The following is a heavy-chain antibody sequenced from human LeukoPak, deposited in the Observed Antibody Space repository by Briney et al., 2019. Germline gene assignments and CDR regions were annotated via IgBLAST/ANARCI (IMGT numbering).Heavy chain of an antibody. CDR3: ARARYCSSTSCAHHPPSNYGMDV. Sequence: PSETLSLTCAVYGGSFSGYYWSWIRQPPGKGLEWIGEINHSGSTNYNPSLKSRVTISVDTSKNQFSLKLSSVTAADTAVYYCARARYCSSTSCAHHPPSNYGMDVWGQGTTVTVSS. J-gene: IGHJ6*02. CDR1: GGSFSGYY. CDR2: INHSGST. D-gene: IGHD2-2*01. V-gene: IGHV4-34*01.